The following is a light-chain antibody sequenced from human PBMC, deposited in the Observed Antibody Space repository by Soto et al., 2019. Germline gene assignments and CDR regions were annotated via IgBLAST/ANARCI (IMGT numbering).Light chain of an antibody. Sequence: QSVLTQPASVSGSPGQSITISCTGPSSDVGGYNYVSWYQQHPGKAPKLMIYDVISRPSGVSNRFSGSKSGNTASLTISGLQAEDEADYYCSSYTSSSTSYVFGTGTKLTVL. CDR3: SSYTSSSTSYV. J-gene: IGLJ1*01. CDR1: SSDVGGYNY. CDR2: DVI. V-gene: IGLV2-14*01.